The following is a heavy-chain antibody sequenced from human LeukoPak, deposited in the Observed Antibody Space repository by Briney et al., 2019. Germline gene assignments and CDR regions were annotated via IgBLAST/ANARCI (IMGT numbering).Heavy chain of an antibody. Sequence: ASVKVSCKASGYTFTGYYMHWVRQAPGQGLEWMGWINPNSGGTNYAQKFQGRVTMTRDTSNSTAYMELSRLRSDDTAVYYCARGDDILTGYRVLIIWGQGTMVTVSS. J-gene: IGHJ3*02. CDR3: ARGDDILTGYRVLII. CDR2: INPNSGGT. V-gene: IGHV1-2*02. D-gene: IGHD3-9*01. CDR1: GYTFTGYY.